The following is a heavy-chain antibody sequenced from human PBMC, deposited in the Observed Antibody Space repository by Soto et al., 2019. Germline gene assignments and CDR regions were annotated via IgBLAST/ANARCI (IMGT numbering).Heavy chain of an antibody. CDR3: ARDSPIVVVVAATQSKNGMDV. Sequence: VQLVESGGGVVQPGRSLRLSCAASGFTFSSYAMHWVRQAPGKGLEWVAVISYDGSNKYYADSVKGRFTISRDNSKNTLYLQMNSLRAEDTAVYYCARDSPIVVVVAATQSKNGMDVWGQGTTVTVSS. D-gene: IGHD2-15*01. CDR2: ISYDGSNK. CDR1: GFTFSSYA. J-gene: IGHJ6*02. V-gene: IGHV3-30-3*01.